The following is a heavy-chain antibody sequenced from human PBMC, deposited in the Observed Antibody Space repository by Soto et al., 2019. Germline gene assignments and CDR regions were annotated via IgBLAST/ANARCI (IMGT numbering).Heavy chain of an antibody. D-gene: IGHD3-22*01. V-gene: IGHV3-23*01. Sequence: EVQLLESGGGLVQPGGSLRLSCAASGFTFSSYAMSWVRQAPGKGLEWVSAISGSGGSTYYADSVKGRFTISRDNSKNTMYLQMNSLRDEDTAVYYCAKESSEDPLYYYDSSGYYAWGQGTLVTVSS. CDR1: GFTFSSYA. CDR2: ISGSGGST. J-gene: IGHJ5*02. CDR3: AKESSEDPLYYYDSSGYYA.